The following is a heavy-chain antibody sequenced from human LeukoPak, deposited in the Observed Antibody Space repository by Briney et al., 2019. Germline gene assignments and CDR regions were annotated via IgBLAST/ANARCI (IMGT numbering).Heavy chain of an antibody. V-gene: IGHV1-69*06. CDR2: VIPIFGTA. J-gene: IGHJ6*04. CDR3: ARAGEGLSGSYLLYYYYYGMDV. CDR1: GGTFSSYA. Sequence: SVKVSCKASGGTFSSYAISWVRQAPGQGLEWMGGVIPIFGTANYAQKFQGRVTITADKSTSTAYMELSSLRSEDTAVYYCARAGEGLSGSYLLYYYYYGMDVWSKGTTVTVSS. D-gene: IGHD3-10*01.